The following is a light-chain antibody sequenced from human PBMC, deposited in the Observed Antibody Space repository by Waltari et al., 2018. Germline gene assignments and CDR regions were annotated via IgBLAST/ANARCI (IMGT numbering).Light chain of an antibody. CDR1: QGISNY. CDR3: QKYNSAPLT. CDR2: GAS. Sequence: DIQMTQSPSSLSASVGARDTITCRASQGISNYLAWYHQKPGKVPKLLIYGASTLQSGVPSRFTGSGSGTDFTLTISSLQPEDVATYYCQKYNSAPLTFGGGTKVEIK. V-gene: IGKV1-27*01. J-gene: IGKJ4*01.